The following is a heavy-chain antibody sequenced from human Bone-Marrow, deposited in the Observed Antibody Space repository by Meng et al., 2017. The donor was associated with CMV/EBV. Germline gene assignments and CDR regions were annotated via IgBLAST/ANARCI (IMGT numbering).Heavy chain of an antibody. V-gene: IGHV1-69*05. CDR1: GGTFSSYA. CDR2: IIPIFGTA. CDR3: AYTPSSSSVDDAFDI. J-gene: IGHJ3*02. Sequence: SVKVSCKASGGTFSSYAISWVRQAPGQGLEWMGGIIPIFGTANYAQKFQGRVTITTDESTSTAYMELSSLRSEDTAVYYCAYTPSSSSVDDAFDIWGQGTMVTVSS. D-gene: IGHD6-6*01.